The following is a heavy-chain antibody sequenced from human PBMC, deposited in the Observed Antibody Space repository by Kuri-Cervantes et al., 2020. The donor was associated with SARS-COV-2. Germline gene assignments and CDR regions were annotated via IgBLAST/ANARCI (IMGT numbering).Heavy chain of an antibody. Sequence: GGSLRLSCAASGFTFSSYAMSWVRQAPGKGLEWVSAIGTAGDPYCPGSVKGRFTISRENAKNSLYLQMNSLRAGDTAVYYCARGGAVVTGGMDVWGQGTPVTVSS. CDR1: GFTFSSYA. D-gene: IGHD2-21*02. CDR3: ARGGAVVTGGMDV. CDR2: IGTAGDP. V-gene: IGHV3-13*05. J-gene: IGHJ6*02.